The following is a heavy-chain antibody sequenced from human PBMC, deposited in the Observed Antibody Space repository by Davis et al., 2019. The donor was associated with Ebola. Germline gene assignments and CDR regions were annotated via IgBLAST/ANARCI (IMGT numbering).Heavy chain of an antibody. Sequence: PGGSLRLSCAASGFTFSSSAMRWVRQAPGKGLEWVSYISSSGSTIYYADSVKGRFTISRDNAKNSLYLQMNSLRAEDTDVYYCARAAVAGTPWYFDYGGQGTLVTVSS. D-gene: IGHD6-19*01. CDR1: GFTFSSSA. J-gene: IGHJ4*02. CDR3: ARAAVAGTPWYFDY. CDR2: ISSSGSTI. V-gene: IGHV3-48*04.